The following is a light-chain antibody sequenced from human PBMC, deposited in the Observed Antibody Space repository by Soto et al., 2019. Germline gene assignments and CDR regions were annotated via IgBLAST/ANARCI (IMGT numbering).Light chain of an antibody. Sequence: EVVLTQSPDTLSLSPGERATLSCRTSHSVDIYLAWYQQKSGQAPRLLIYDSYNRVTGIPTRFSGSGSGTDFTLTISSLEPEDSAVYYCQQRKYWPPLTFGGGTKGEIK. V-gene: IGKV3-11*01. CDR3: QQRKYWPPLT. CDR2: DSY. CDR1: HSVDIY. J-gene: IGKJ4*01.